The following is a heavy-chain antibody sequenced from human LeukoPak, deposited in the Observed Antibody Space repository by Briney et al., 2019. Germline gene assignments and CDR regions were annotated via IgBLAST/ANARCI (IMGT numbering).Heavy chain of an antibody. J-gene: IGHJ4*02. CDR1: GYTFTSYY. CDR2: INPSGGST. CDR3: ARGLVATSEIGGDFDY. V-gene: IGHV1-46*01. Sequence: GASVKVSCKASGYTFTSYYMHWVRQAPGQGLEWMGIINPSGGSTSYAQKLQGRVTMTTDTSTSTAYMELRSLRSDDTAVCYCARGLVATSEIGGDFDYWGQGTLVTVSS. D-gene: IGHD5-12*01.